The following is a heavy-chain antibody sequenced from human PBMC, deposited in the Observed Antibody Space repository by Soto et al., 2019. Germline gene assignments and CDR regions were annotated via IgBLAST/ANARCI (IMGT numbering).Heavy chain of an antibody. CDR1: GFTFDDYA. CDR3: AKARTTYYYYGMDV. J-gene: IGHJ6*02. D-gene: IGHD1-1*01. CDR2: ISWNSGSI. Sequence: GGSLRLSCAASGFTFDDYAMHWVRQAPGKGLEWVSGISWNSGSIGYADSVKGRFTISRDNAKNSLYLQMNSLRAEDTAVYYCAKARTTYYYYGMDVWGQGTTVTVSS. V-gene: IGHV3-9*01.